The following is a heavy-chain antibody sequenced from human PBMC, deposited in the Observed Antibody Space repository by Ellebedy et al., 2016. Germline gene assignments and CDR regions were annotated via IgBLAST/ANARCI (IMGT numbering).Heavy chain of an antibody. Sequence: GESLKISCAASGFTFSSYGMHWVRQAPGKGLEWVAVIWYDGSNKYYADSVKGRFTISRDNYKNTLYLQMNSLRAEDTAVYYCARGIAAAGTDGEGDYWGQGTLVTVSS. D-gene: IGHD6-13*01. J-gene: IGHJ4*02. CDR1: GFTFSSYG. V-gene: IGHV3-33*01. CDR3: ARGIAAAGTDGEGDY. CDR2: IWYDGSNK.